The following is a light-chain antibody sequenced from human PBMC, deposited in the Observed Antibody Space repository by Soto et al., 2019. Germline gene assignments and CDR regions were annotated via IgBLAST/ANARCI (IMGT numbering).Light chain of an antibody. Sequence: DVQMTQSPSAMSASVGDRITITCRASHDISRFVAWFQQKPGQVPERLIYETSTLQPGVPSRFSGSGSGTEFTLAITGLQPEDFATYYCLQHNSYPYTFGQGTKLEIK. CDR3: LQHNSYPYT. CDR2: ETS. J-gene: IGKJ2*01. V-gene: IGKV1-17*03. CDR1: HDISRF.